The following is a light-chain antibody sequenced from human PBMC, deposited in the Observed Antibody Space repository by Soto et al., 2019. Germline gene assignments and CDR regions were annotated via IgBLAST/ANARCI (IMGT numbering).Light chain of an antibody. CDR3: QSYDSSLSGLWV. V-gene: IGLV1-40*01. CDR2: GNT. J-gene: IGLJ3*02. Sequence: QSVLTQPPSVSGAPGQRVTISCAGSSSNIGAGFDVHWYQQLPGTAPKLLIYGNTNRPSGVPDRFSGSKSGPSASLAITGLQAEDEADYYCQSYDSSLSGLWVFGGGTQLTVL. CDR1: SSNIGAGFD.